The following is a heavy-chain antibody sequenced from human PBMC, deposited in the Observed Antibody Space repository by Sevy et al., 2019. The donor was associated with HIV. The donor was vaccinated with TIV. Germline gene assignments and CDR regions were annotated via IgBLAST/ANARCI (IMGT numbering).Heavy chain of an antibody. CDR2: INRNSGGT. CDR1: GYTFTGYY. CDR3: ARDLKPIAVAGTGYFDY. V-gene: IGHV1-2*02. J-gene: IGHJ4*02. Sequence: ASVKVACKASGYTFTGYYMHWVRQAPGQGLEWMGWINRNSGGTNYAQKFQGRVTMTRDTSISTAYMGLSTLRSDDTAVYYGARDLKPIAVAGTGYFDYWGQGTLVTVSS. D-gene: IGHD6-19*01.